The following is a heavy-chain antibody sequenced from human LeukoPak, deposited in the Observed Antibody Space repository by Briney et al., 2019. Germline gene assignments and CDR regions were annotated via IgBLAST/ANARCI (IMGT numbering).Heavy chain of an antibody. CDR2: IIPIFGTA. CDR1: GGTFSSYA. D-gene: IGHD2-8*01. CDR3: ARDCTNGVCYLGY. V-gene: IGHV1-69*13. J-gene: IGHJ4*02. Sequence: SVKVSCKASGGTFSSYAISRVRQAPGQGLEWMGGIIPIFGTANYAQKFRGRVTITADESTSTAYMELSSLRSEDTAVYYCARDCTNGVCYLGYWGRGTLVTVSS.